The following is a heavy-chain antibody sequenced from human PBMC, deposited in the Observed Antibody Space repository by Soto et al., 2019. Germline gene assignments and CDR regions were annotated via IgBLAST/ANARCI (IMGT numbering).Heavy chain of an antibody. Sequence: SETLSLTCTVSGDSVTSGDYYWSWIRQPPGKGLEWIGYIYYSGNTNYSPSLKSRVAISLDTSHNQFSLKLSSVTAADTAVYFCARIPVATYMTSCFAPWGPGTLVTVSS. CDR2: IYYSGNT. D-gene: IGHD1-26*01. CDR3: ARIPVATYMTSCFAP. V-gene: IGHV4-61*08. CDR1: GDSVTSGDYY. J-gene: IGHJ5*01.